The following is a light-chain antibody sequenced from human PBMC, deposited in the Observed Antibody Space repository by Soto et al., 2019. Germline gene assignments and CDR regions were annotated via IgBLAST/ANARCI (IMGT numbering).Light chain of an antibody. CDR2: DAS. CDR3: QQSLAIPPLN. CDR1: QYISRY. J-gene: IGKJ4*01. Sequence: DIQMTQSPSSLSASVGDRVTITCRASQYISRYLNWYQKKPGKAPKLLIYDASNLQSGVPQRFSGSGSGTYFSLTISSLQPEDYATYYCQQSLAIPPLNFGGGTKVDSK. V-gene: IGKV1-39*01.